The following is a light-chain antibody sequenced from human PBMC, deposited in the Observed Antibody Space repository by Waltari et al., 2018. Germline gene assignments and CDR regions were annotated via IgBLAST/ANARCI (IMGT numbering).Light chain of an antibody. J-gene: IGKJ4*01. Sequence: EIVLTQSPDFQSVTPKEKVTITCRASQDISTSLHWYQQKPDQSPKLLIKFASESVSGVPSRFSGSGSVTHFTLIINSLDAEDAATYYCQQSRSFPLTFGGGTKVEIK. CDR1: QDISTS. CDR3: QQSRSFPLT. CDR2: FAS. V-gene: IGKV6-21*01.